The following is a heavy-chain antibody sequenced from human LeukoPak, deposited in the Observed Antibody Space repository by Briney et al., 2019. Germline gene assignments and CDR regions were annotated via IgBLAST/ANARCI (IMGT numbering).Heavy chain of an antibody. CDR1: GFTFSSYA. V-gene: IGHV3-73*01. Sequence: PGGSLRLSCAASGFTFSSYAMHWVRQASGKGLEWVGRIRSKANSYATAYAASVKGRFTISRDDSKNTAYLQMNSLKTEDTAVYYCTRLVGAYCGGDCYSLMGTDDYWGQGTLVTVSS. CDR3: TRLVGAYCGGDCYSLMGTDDY. CDR2: IRSKANSYAT. D-gene: IGHD2-21*02. J-gene: IGHJ4*02.